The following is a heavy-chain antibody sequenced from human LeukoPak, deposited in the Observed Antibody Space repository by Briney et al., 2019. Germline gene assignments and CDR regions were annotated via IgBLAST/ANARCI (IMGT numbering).Heavy chain of an antibody. CDR2: ISGSGGDT. Sequence: PGGSLRLSCAASGFTFSRYAMSWVRQAPGKGLEWVASISGSGGDTHYADSVKGRFTISRDISKNTPYVQMNSLRAEDTAVYYCVKDPGRNSWDFAYWGQGSLVTVSS. V-gene: IGHV3-23*01. J-gene: IGHJ4*02. CDR3: VKDPGRNSWDFAY. CDR1: GFTFSRYA. D-gene: IGHD3-10*01.